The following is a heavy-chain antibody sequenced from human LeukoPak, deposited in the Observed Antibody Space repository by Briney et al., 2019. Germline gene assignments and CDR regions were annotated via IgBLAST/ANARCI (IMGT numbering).Heavy chain of an antibody. V-gene: IGHV3-23*01. CDR1: GFTFTSYS. Sequence: GGSLRLSCAASGFTFTSYSMNWVRQAPGKGLEWVSTISGSGGSTYYADSVKGRFTISRDNSKNTLYLQMNSLRAEDTAVYYCAKANVVAAMADWFDPWGQGTLVTVSS. J-gene: IGHJ5*02. CDR3: AKANVVAAMADWFDP. CDR2: ISGSGGST. D-gene: IGHD2-15*01.